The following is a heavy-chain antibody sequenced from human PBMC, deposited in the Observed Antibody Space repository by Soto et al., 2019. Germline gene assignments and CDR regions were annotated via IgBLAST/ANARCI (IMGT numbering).Heavy chain of an antibody. V-gene: IGHV1-69*02. D-gene: IGHD6-19*01. CDR1: GGTFSSYT. Sequence: QVQLVQSGAEVKKPGSSVKVSCKASGGTFSSYTISWVRQAPGQGLEWMGRIIPILGIANYAQKFQGRVTITADKSTSTAYTELSSLRSEDTAVYYCAWSSGWYGDAFDIWGQGTMVTVSS. CDR3: AWSSGWYGDAFDI. J-gene: IGHJ3*02. CDR2: IIPILGIA.